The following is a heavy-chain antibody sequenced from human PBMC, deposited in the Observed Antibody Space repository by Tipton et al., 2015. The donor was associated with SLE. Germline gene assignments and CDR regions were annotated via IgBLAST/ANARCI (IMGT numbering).Heavy chain of an antibody. CDR3: ARDLEGSGSYFDY. V-gene: IGHV4-61*02. J-gene: IGHJ4*02. D-gene: IGHD3-10*01. Sequence: TLSLTCTVSGGSISSGSYYWSWIRQPAGKGLEWIGRIYTSGSTNYNPSLKSRVTISVDTSKNQFSLKLSSVTAADTAVYYCARDLEGSGSYFDYWGQGTLVTVSS. CDR1: GGSISSGSYY. CDR2: IYTSGST.